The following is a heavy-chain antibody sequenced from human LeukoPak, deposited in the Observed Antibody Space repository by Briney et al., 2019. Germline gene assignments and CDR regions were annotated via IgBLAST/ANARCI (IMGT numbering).Heavy chain of an antibody. CDR3: AKDPSPRLSGDYGY. CDR1: GFIFSDYG. D-gene: IGHD4-17*01. J-gene: IGHJ4*02. CDR2: ISYDGSNK. V-gene: IGHV3-30*18. Sequence: GGSLRLSCAASGFIFSDYGMHWVRQAPGKGLEWVAFISYDGSNKHYADSVKGRFTISRDNPKNTLYLQMNSLRAEDTAVYYCAKDPSPRLSGDYGYWGQGTLVSASS.